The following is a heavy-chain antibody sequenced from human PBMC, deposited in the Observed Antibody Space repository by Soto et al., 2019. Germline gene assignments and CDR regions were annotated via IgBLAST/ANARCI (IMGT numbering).Heavy chain of an antibody. CDR2: IFYSGST. CDR3: AREAYYDSSGYRYYYGMDF. D-gene: IGHD3-22*01. J-gene: IGHJ6*02. V-gene: IGHV4-31*03. Sequence: SETLSLTCTVSGVSISSGGYYWSWIRQRPGKGLEWIGYIFYSGSTDCNPSLKSRVTISVDTSENQFSLTLSSVTAADTAVYYCAREAYYDSSGYRYYYGMDFWGQGTTVTVSS. CDR1: GVSISSGGYY.